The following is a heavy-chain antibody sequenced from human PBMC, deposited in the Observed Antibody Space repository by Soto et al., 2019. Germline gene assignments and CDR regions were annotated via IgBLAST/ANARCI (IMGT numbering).Heavy chain of an antibody. V-gene: IGHV3-23*01. Sequence: TGGSLRLSCAASGFTFSSYAMTWVRQAPGKGLEWASGISGIGDSTYYADSVKGRFTISRDNSENTLYLQMNSLRAEDTAVYYCAKDRMERLRSRGWFDPWGQGTLVTVSS. CDR2: ISGIGDST. CDR3: AKDRMERLRSRGWFDP. J-gene: IGHJ5*02. CDR1: GFTFSSYA. D-gene: IGHD3-10*01.